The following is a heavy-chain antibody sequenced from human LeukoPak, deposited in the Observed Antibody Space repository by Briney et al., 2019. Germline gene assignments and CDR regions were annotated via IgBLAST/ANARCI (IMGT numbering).Heavy chain of an antibody. CDR1: GYTFTGYY. CDR2: INPNSGGT. Sequence: GASVKVSCKASGYTFTGYYMHWVRQAPGQGLEWMGWINPNSGGTNYAQKFQGRVTMTRDTSISTAYMELSRLRSDDTAVYYCARDGVDKLELPYNWFDPWGQGTLVTVSS. V-gene: IGHV1-2*02. J-gene: IGHJ5*02. D-gene: IGHD1-7*01. CDR3: ARDGVDKLELPYNWFDP.